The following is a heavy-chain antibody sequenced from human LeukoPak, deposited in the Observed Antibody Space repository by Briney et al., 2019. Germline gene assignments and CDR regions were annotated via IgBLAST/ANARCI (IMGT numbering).Heavy chain of an antibody. CDR1: GGSISSYY. V-gene: IGHV4-4*07. CDR2: IYTSGST. D-gene: IGHD2-15*01. J-gene: IGHJ6*03. Sequence: SETLSLTCTVSGGSISSYYWSWIRQPAGKGLEWIGRIYTSGSTNYNPSLKSRVTMSVDTSKNQFSLRLSSVTAADTAVYHCARTREGSLYYYYYMDVWGKGTTVTVSS. CDR3: ARTREGSLYYYYYMDV.